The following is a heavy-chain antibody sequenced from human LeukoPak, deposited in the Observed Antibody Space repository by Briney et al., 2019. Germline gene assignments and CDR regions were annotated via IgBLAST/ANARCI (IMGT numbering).Heavy chain of an antibody. D-gene: IGHD3/OR15-3a*01. V-gene: IGHV3-23*01. Sequence: GGSLRLSCAASGLTSSSHAMSWVRQAPGKGLEWVSAISGSGSSTYYADSVKGRFTISRDNSKNTLYLHVNSLRAEDTAVYYCARDQFAFGLFDCWGQGTLVTVSS. CDR1: GLTSSSHA. J-gene: IGHJ4*02. CDR2: ISGSGSST. CDR3: ARDQFAFGLFDC.